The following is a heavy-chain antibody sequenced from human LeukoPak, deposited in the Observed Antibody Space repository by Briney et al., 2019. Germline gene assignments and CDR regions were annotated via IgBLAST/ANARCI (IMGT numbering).Heavy chain of an antibody. Sequence: GGSLRLSCAASGFTFSSYGMHWVRQAPGKGLEWVAVISYDGSNKYCADSVKGRFTISRDNSKNTLYLQMNSLRAEDTAVYYCAKWGLGYCSSTSCSELDYWGQGTPVTVSS. CDR2: ISYDGSNK. D-gene: IGHD2-2*01. CDR1: GFTFSSYG. CDR3: AKWGLGYCSSTSCSELDY. V-gene: IGHV3-30*18. J-gene: IGHJ4*02.